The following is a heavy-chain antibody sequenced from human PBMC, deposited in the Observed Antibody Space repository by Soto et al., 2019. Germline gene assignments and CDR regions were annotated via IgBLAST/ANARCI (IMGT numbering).Heavy chain of an antibody. CDR2: ISYDGSSK. D-gene: IGHD5-12*01. Sequence: QVHLVESGGGVVQPGRSLRLSCAASGFTFNSFAMHWVRQAPGKGLQWVALISYDGSSKYYADSVKGPFTIARDNSKNALDLQINCVKTEDTAVYCCAGDGADETWQRRYVGDFWGLGALVTVSS. CDR3: AGDGADETWQRRYVGDF. CDR1: GFTFNSFA. V-gene: IGHV3-30*04. J-gene: IGHJ4*02.